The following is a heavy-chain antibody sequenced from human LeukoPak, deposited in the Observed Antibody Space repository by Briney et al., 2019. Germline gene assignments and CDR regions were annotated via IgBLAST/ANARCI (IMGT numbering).Heavy chain of an antibody. V-gene: IGHV4-4*07. CDR3: ARGPYYDILTGSQNWFDP. J-gene: IGHJ5*02. CDR2: IYTSGST. CDR1: GGSISSYY. D-gene: IGHD3-9*01. Sequence: PSETLSLTCTVSGGSISSYYWSWIRQPAGKGLEWIGRIYTSGSTNYNPSLKSRVTMSVDTSKNQFSLKLSSVTAAVTAVYYCARGPYYDILTGSQNWFDPWGQGTLVTVSS.